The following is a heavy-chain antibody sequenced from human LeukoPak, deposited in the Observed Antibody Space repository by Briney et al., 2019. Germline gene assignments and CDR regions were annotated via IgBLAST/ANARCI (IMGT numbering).Heavy chain of an antibody. CDR3: ARETINYSDY. V-gene: IGHV6-1*01. Sequence: SQTLSLTCVISGDSVSSNSVAWNWIRQSPSRGLEWLGRTYYRSKWFHEYAISVKSRITINPDTSKNQLSLQLNSVTPEDTAVYYCARETINYSDYWGQGTLVAVSS. D-gene: IGHD4/OR15-4a*01. J-gene: IGHJ4*02. CDR2: TYYRSKWFH. CDR1: GDSVSSNSVA.